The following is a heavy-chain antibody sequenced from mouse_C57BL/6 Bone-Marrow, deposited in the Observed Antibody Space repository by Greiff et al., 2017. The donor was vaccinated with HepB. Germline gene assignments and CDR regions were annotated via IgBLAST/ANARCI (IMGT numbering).Heavy chain of an antibody. D-gene: IGHD1-1*01. Sequence: QVQLQQSGTELVKPGASVKLSCKASGYTFTSYWMHWVKQRPGQGLEWIGNINPSNGGTNYNEKFKSKATLTVDKSSSTAYMQLSSLTSEDSAVYYCARREVYYYGSSYEAWFAYWGQGTLVTVSA. J-gene: IGHJ3*01. CDR2: INPSNGGT. V-gene: IGHV1-53*01. CDR1: GYTFTSYW. CDR3: ARREVYYYGSSYEAWFAY.